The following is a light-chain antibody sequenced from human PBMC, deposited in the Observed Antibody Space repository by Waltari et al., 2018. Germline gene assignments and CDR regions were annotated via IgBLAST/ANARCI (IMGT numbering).Light chain of an antibody. V-gene: IGKV3-11*01. CDR2: DAS. Sequence: EIVLTQSPATLSLSPGERATLPCRASQSVSKYLAWYQQKPGQAPRLLIYDASNRATGIPARFSVSGSGTDFILTISSLEPEDFAVDYCQQRSTWPPVTFGPVTTLDI. CDR3: QQRSTWPPVT. J-gene: IGKJ3*01. CDR1: QSVSKY.